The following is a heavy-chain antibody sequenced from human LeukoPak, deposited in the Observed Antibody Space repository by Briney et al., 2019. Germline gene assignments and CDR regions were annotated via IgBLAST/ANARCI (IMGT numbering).Heavy chain of an antibody. Sequence: SETLSLTCTVSGGSISSYYWSWIRQPPGKGLEWIGCIYYSGSTKYNPSLKSRVTISVDTSKNQFSLRLSSVTATDTAVYYCARTGYCSSTSCYGGDTFDLWGQGTMVTVSS. J-gene: IGHJ3*01. CDR1: GGSISSYY. CDR3: ARTGYCSSTSCYGGDTFDL. V-gene: IGHV4-59*08. D-gene: IGHD2-2*01. CDR2: IYYSGST.